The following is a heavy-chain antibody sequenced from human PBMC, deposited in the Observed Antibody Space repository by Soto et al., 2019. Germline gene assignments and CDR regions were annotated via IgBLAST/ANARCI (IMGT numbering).Heavy chain of an antibody. CDR2: IIPIFGTA. J-gene: IGHJ6*02. CDR3: ARDQGIAARPHYYYGMHV. CDR1: GGTFSSYA. D-gene: IGHD6-6*01. Sequence: QVQLVQSGAEVKKPGSSVKVSCKASGGTFSSYAISWVRQAPGQGLEWMGGIIPIFGTANYAQKFQGRVTITADESTSTAYMELSSLRSEDTAVYYCARDQGIAARPHYYYGMHVWGQGTTVTVSS. V-gene: IGHV1-69*01.